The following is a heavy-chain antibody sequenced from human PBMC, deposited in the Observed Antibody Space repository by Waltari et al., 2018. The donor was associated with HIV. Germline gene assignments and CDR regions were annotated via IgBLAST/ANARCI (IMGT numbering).Heavy chain of an antibody. CDR3: ARDYVEAVHYGMDV. Sequence: QEQLVESGGGVVQPGRSLRLSCAAAGFTFSRYGMHGVRQAPGKGLEWVAVIWYDGNNKYYADSVKGRFTISRDNSKNTLYLQMNSLRAEDTAVYHCARDYVEAVHYGMDVWGQGTMVTVSS. CDR2: IWYDGNNK. V-gene: IGHV3-33*01. CDR1: GFTFSRYG. D-gene: IGHD2-21*01. J-gene: IGHJ6*02.